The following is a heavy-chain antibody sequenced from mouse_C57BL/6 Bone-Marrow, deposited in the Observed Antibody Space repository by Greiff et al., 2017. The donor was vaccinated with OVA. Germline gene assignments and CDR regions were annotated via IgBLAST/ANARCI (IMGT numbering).Heavy chain of an antibody. J-gene: IGHJ3*01. Sequence: QVQLKQPGAELVRPGTSVKLSCKASGYTFTSYWMHWVKQRPGQGLEWIGVIDPSDSYTNYNQKFKGKATLTVDTSSSTAYMQLSSLTSEDSAVYYCARSLWGYWGQGTLVTVSA. V-gene: IGHV1-59*01. D-gene: IGHD1-1*02. CDR1: GYTFTSYW. CDR3: ARSLWGY. CDR2: IDPSDSYT.